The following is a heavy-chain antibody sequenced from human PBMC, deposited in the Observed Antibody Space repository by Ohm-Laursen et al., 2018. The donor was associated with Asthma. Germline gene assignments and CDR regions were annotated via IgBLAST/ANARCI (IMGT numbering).Heavy chain of an antibody. D-gene: IGHD1-1*01. Sequence: SLRLSCAAPGFNFSSYAMHWVRQAPGKGLEWVAVMSYDGSNKYHADSVKGRFTISKDNAKNSLFLQMNSLRGEDTALYYCARDSGWNALDHWGQGTLVSVSS. CDR3: ARDSGWNALDH. J-gene: IGHJ4*02. CDR2: MSYDGSNK. CDR1: GFNFSSYA. V-gene: IGHV3-30-3*01.